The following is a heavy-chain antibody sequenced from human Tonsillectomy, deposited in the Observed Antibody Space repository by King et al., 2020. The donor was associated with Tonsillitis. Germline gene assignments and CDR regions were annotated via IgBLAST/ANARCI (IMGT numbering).Heavy chain of an antibody. J-gene: IGHJ6*02. CDR2: IWFDGSNK. D-gene: IGHD2-15*01. Sequence: VQLVESGGGVVQPGRSLRLSCAASGFTFSTYGMHWVRQAPGKGLKWVAIIWFDGSNKYYADSVKGRFTISRDNSKNTLYLQINSLRAEDTAVYYCARDPNRYSPYYGVDVWGQGTTVTVSS. V-gene: IGHV3-33*01. CDR1: GFTFSTYG. CDR3: ARDPNRYSPYYGVDV.